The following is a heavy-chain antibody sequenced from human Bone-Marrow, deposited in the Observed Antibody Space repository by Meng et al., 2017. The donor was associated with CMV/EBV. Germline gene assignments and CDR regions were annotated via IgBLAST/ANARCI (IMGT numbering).Heavy chain of an antibody. CDR1: GFKFDDSG. Sequence: GESLKISCAASGFKFDDSGMRWVRQAPGKGLEWVAVISYDGSNKYYADSVKGRFTISRDNSKNTLYLQMNSLRAEDTAVYYCARVGLRYYFDYWGQGTRVTVYS. D-gene: IGHD3-16*01. CDR2: ISYDGSNK. J-gene: IGHJ4*02. CDR3: ARVGLRYYFDY. V-gene: IGHV3-30*03.